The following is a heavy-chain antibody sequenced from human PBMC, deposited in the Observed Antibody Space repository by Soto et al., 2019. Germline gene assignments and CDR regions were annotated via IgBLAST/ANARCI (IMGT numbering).Heavy chain of an antibody. CDR3: TVAMVREILIFESSGMHV. V-gene: IGHV1-69*01. D-gene: IGHD3-10*01. Sequence: QVHLVQSGAEVKKPGSSVKVSCKTSGGSFNNYAVSWVRQAPGQGLEWMGGIIPNFDTPNYAQKFQDRVTIIADESTSTVYMELRSLRSNDTAVYYCTVAMVREILIFESSGMHVWGQETTVIIS. CDR1: GGSFNNYA. CDR2: IIPNFDTP. J-gene: IGHJ6*02.